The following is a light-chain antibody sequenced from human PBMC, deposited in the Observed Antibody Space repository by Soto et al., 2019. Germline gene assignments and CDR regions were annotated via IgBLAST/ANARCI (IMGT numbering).Light chain of an antibody. Sequence: EIVLTQSPGTLSFSPGDRATLSCRASQSVSSSYLVWYQQKPGQAPRLLIYGASSRATGIPDRFSGSGSGTDFTLTISRLEPEDFAVYYCQQYGSSPWTFGQGTKVDI. CDR3: QQYGSSPWT. J-gene: IGKJ1*01. V-gene: IGKV3-20*01. CDR1: QSVSSSY. CDR2: GAS.